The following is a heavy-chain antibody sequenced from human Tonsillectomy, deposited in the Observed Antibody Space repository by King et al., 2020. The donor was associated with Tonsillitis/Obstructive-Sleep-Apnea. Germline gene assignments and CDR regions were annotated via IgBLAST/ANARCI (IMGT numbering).Heavy chain of an antibody. CDR1: GFTFSSYS. Sequence: QLVQSGGGLVKPGGSLRLSCAASGFTFSSYSMHWVRQAPGKGLEWVSSISSSSSYIYYADSVKGRFTISRDNAKNSLYLQMNSLRAEDTAVYYCASLGTGYYMDVWGKGTTVTVSS. CDR2: ISSSSSYI. J-gene: IGHJ6*03. V-gene: IGHV3-21*01. D-gene: IGHD1-14*01. CDR3: ASLGTGYYMDV.